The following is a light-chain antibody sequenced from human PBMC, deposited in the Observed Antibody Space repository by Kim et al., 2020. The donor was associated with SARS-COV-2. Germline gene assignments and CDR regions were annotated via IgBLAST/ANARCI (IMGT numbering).Light chain of an antibody. CDR1: QSIRIY. CDR3: QQSYSIPWT. J-gene: IGKJ1*01. Sequence: DIQMTQSPSSLSASVGDRVTITCRASQSIRIYLNWYQQKPGKAPKLLIYAASSFQSGVPSRFSGSGSETDFTLIISSLQPEDFATYYCQQSYSIPWTFGQGTKVDIK. CDR2: AAS. V-gene: IGKV1-39*01.